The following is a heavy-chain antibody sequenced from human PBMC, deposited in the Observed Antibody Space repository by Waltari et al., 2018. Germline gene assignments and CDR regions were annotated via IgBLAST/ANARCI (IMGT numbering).Heavy chain of an antibody. V-gene: IGHV3-7*01. CDR3: ARVSGQQWLDFDY. Sequence: EVQLVESGGGLVQPGGSLRLSCAASGFTFSSYWMSWVRQGPGKGLELVANRKQDGSEKYYVDSVKGRFTISRDNAKNSLYLQMNSLRAEDTAVYYCARVSGQQWLDFDYWGQGTLVTVSS. CDR1: GFTFSSYW. J-gene: IGHJ4*02. CDR2: RKQDGSEK. D-gene: IGHD6-19*01.